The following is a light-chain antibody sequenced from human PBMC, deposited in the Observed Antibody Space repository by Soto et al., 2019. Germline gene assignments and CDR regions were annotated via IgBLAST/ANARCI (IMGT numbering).Light chain of an antibody. V-gene: IGLV2-14*01. CDR2: EVS. CDR3: SSYTSSSTLVV. J-gene: IGLJ2*01. CDR1: SSDVGGYNY. Sequence: QSVLTQPAAVSGSPGQSITISCTGTSSDVGGYNYVSWYQQNPGKAPKLMIYEVSNRPSGVSNRFSGSKSGNTASLTISGLQAEDEAEYYCSSYTSSSTLVVLGGVNKLTVL.